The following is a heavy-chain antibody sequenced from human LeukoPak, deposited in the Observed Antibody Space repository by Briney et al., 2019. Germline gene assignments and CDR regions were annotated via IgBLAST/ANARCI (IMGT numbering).Heavy chain of an antibody. CDR2: IYYSGST. Sequence: PSETLSLTCTVSGGSISSYYWSWIRQPPGKGLEWIGYIYYSGSTNYNPSLKSRVTISVDTSKNQFSLKLSSVTAADTAVYYCARIRGVGYCSGGSCYSWFDPWGQGTLVTVSS. V-gene: IGHV4-59*08. J-gene: IGHJ5*02. CDR1: GGSISSYY. CDR3: ARIRGVGYCSGGSCYSWFDP. D-gene: IGHD2-15*01.